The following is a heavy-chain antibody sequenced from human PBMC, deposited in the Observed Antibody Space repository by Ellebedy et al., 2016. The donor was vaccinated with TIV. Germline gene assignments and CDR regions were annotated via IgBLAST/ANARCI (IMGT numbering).Heavy chain of an antibody. J-gene: IGHJ4*02. V-gene: IGHV3-30*02. CDR1: GFTFSSYG. D-gene: IGHD4-17*01. Sequence: GESLKISCAASGFTFSSYGMHWVRQAPGKGLEWVAFIRYDGSNKYYADSVKGRFTISRDNSKNTLYLQMNSLRAEDTAVYYCAKAYYGDPLFDYWGQGTLVTVSS. CDR3: AKAYYGDPLFDY. CDR2: IRYDGSNK.